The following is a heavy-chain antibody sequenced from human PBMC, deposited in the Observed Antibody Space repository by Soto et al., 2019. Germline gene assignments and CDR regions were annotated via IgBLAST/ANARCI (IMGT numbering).Heavy chain of an antibody. CDR3: ARHAFPSAMVPANYGMDV. J-gene: IGHJ6*02. V-gene: IGHV5-51*01. Sequence: PGESLKISCKGSGYSFTSYWIGWVRQMPGKGLEWMGIIYPGDSDTRYSPSFQGQVTISADKSISTAYLQWSSLKASDTAMYYCARHAFPSAMVPANYGMDVWGQGTTVTVSS. CDR1: GYSFTSYW. D-gene: IGHD5-18*01. CDR2: IYPGDSDT.